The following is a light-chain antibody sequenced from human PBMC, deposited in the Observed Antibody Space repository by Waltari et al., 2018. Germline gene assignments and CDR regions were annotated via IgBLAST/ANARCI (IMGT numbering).Light chain of an antibody. CDR2: KNN. CDR1: SYNIESNY. Sequence: QSVLTQPPSASGTPGQRVTISCSGSSYNIESNYFYWYQQFPGTAPKVLMFKNNQRPSGVSDRFSASKSGASASLAISGLRSDDEADYYCGTWDDSLSRPVFGGGTKLTVL. V-gene: IGLV1-47*01. CDR3: GTWDDSLSRPV. J-gene: IGLJ3*02.